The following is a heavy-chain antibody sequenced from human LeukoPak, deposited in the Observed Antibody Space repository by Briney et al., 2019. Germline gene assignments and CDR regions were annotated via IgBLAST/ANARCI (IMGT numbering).Heavy chain of an antibody. CDR1: GFTFYNYA. D-gene: IGHD2-15*01. CDR3: AKGVVVAGRGYYFDF. Sequence: GGSLRLSCVASGFTFYNYAMGWVRQAPGKGLEWVSSISGTGGGPYSADSVKGRFTISRDNSNNTLYLQLNSLRAEDTAVYFCAKGVVVAGRGYYFDFWGQGTPVTVSS. J-gene: IGHJ4*02. CDR2: ISGTGGGP. V-gene: IGHV3-23*01.